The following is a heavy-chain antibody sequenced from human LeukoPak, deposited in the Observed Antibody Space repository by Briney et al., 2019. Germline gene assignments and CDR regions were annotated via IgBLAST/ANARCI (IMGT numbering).Heavy chain of an antibody. CDR2: ISYDGSNK. CDR1: GFTFSSYA. Sequence: GRTLRLSCAASGFTFSSYAMHWVRQAPGKGLEWVAGISYDGSNKYYADSVKGRFTISRDNSKNTLYLQMNSLRAEDTAVYYGESGESIAGDPDAFDIWGQGTMVTVSS. CDR3: ESGESIAGDPDAFDI. V-gene: IGHV3-30*04. J-gene: IGHJ3*02. D-gene: IGHD3-10*01.